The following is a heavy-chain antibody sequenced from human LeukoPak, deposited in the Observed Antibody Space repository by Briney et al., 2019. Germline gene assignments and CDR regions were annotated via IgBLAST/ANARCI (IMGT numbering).Heavy chain of an antibody. V-gene: IGHV1-18*01. CDR1: GYTFTSYD. J-gene: IGHJ3*02. Sequence: ASVKVSCKASGYTFTSYDINWVRQATGQGLEWMGWISAYNGNTNYAQKLQGRVTMTTDTSTSTAYMELRSLRSDDTAVYYCARDFGRAGTRAFDIWGQGTMVTVSS. D-gene: IGHD6-19*01. CDR2: ISAYNGNT. CDR3: ARDFGRAGTRAFDI.